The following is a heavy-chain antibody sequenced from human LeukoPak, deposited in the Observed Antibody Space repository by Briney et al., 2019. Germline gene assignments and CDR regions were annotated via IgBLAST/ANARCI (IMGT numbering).Heavy chain of an antibody. D-gene: IGHD4-11*01. CDR3: ARDLWMTTVTTLDY. CDR2: INTNTGNP. CDR1: GYTFTSYA. Sequence: GASVKVSCKASGYTFTSYAMNWVRQAPGQGLEWMGWINTNTGNPTYARGFTGRFVFSLDTSVSTAYLQISSLKAEDTAVYYCARDLWMTTVTTLDYWGQGTLVTVSS. V-gene: IGHV7-4-1*02. J-gene: IGHJ4*02.